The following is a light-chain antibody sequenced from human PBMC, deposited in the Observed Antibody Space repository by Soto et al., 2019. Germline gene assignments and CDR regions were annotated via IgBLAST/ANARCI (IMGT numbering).Light chain of an antibody. Sequence: QSALTQPPSASGSPGQSVTISCTGTSSDVGGYNYVSWYQQRPGKAPKLMIYEVSKRPSGVPDRFSGSKSGNTASLTVSGLQAEDEADFFCSSYASSGGSDNRDVFGTGTQVTVL. CDR2: EVS. J-gene: IGLJ1*01. V-gene: IGLV2-8*01. CDR1: SSDVGGYNY. CDR3: SSYASSGGSDNRDV.